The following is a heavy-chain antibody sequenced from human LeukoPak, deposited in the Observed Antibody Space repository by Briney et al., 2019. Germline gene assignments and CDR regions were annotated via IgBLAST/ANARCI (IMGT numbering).Heavy chain of an antibody. J-gene: IGHJ6*02. Sequence: SGTLSLTCAVSGGSISSINGWSWVRQPPGKGLEWIGEIYQRGSTQYSPSLRRRVTISVAKSKNQFSLKLSSVTAADTAVYYCARVPLADSWYTYYYYGMDVWGQGTTVTVSS. D-gene: IGHD6-13*01. CDR1: GGSISSING. CDR3: ARVPLADSWYTYYYYGMDV. CDR2: IYQRGST. V-gene: IGHV4-4*02.